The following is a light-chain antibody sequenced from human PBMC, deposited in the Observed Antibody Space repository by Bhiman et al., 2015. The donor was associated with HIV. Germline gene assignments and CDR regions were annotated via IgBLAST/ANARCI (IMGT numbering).Light chain of an antibody. CDR2: EDN. Sequence: NFMLTQPHSVSESPGKTVTIPCTRSSGSIASNYVQWYQQRPGSSPTTVIYEDNQRPSGVPDRFSGSIDSSSNSASLTISGLQAEDEADYYCSSLTTSLTYVFGTGTNVTVL. CDR3: SSLTTSLTYV. V-gene: IGLV6-57*01. J-gene: IGLJ1*01. CDR1: SGSIASNY.